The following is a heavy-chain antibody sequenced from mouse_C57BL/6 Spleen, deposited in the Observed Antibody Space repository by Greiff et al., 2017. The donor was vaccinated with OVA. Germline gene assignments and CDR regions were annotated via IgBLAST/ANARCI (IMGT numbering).Heavy chain of an antibody. J-gene: IGHJ4*01. CDR2: IWSGGST. D-gene: IGHD3-3*01. CDR1: GFSLTSYG. V-gene: IGHV2-2*01. CDR3: ARNGVLGLDY. Sequence: QVQLQQSGPGLVQPSQSLSITCTVSGFSLTSYGVHWVRQSPGKGLEWLGVIWSGGSTDYNAAFISRLSISKDNSKSQVFFKMNSLQADYTAIYYCARNGVLGLDYWGQGTSVTVSS.